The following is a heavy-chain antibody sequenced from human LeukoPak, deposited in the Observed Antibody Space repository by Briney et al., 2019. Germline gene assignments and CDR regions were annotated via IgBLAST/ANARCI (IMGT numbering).Heavy chain of an antibody. Sequence: ASVKVSCKASGYTFTSYYMHWVRQAPGQGLEWMGIINPSSGSTSYAQKFQGRVTMTRDTPTSTVYMELSSLRSEDTAVYYCAKASRDGYFDYWGQGTLVTVSS. J-gene: IGHJ4*02. CDR1: GYTFTSYY. CDR3: AKASRDGYFDY. CDR2: INPSSGST. D-gene: IGHD5-24*01. V-gene: IGHV1-46*01.